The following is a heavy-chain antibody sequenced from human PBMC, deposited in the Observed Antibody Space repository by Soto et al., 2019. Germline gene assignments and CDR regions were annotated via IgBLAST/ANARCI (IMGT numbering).Heavy chain of an antibody. V-gene: IGHV3-15*01. CDR2: IKSKTDGGTT. CDR1: GFTFSHAW. Sequence: GSLRLSCAASGFTFSHAWMSWVRQAPGKGLEWVGRIKSKTDGGTTDYAAPVKGRFTISRDDSKNTLYLQMNSLKTEDTAVYYCTTDPLRDVSDYWGQGTLVTVSS. J-gene: IGHJ4*02. D-gene: IGHD3-10*02. CDR3: TTDPLRDVSDY.